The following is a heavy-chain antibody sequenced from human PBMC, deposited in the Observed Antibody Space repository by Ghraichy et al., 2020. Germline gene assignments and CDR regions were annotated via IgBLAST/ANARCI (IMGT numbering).Heavy chain of an antibody. CDR2: ISAYNGNT. J-gene: IGHJ3*02. CDR1: GYTFTSYG. CDR3: AREDLNEDYDSSGYYGPDAFDI. D-gene: IGHD3-22*01. Sequence: ASVKVSCKASGYTFTSYGISWVRQAPGQGLEWMGWISAYNGNTNYAQKLQGRVTMTTDTSTSTAYMELRSLRSDDTAVYYCAREDLNEDYDSSGYYGPDAFDIWGQGTMVTVSS. V-gene: IGHV1-18*01.